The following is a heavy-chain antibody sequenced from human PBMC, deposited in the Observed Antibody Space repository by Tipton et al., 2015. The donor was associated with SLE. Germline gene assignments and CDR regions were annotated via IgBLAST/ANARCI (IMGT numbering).Heavy chain of an antibody. CDR1: GYTFTSYY. J-gene: IGHJ3*02. V-gene: IGHV1-46*01. CDR3: ASIAAAGGEAFDI. CDR2: INPSGGST. D-gene: IGHD6-13*01. Sequence: QLVQSGAEVKKPGASVKVSCKASGYTFTSYYMHWVRQAPGQGLEWMGIINPSGGSTSYAQKFQGRVTMTRDTSTSTVYMELSSLRSEDTAVYYWASIAAAGGEAFDIWGQGTMVTVSS.